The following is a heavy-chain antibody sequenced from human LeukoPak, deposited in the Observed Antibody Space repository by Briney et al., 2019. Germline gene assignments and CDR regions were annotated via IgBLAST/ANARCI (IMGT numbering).Heavy chain of an antibody. Sequence: GGSLRLSCASSELTLSTYAMSWVRQAPGKGLEWVSTLRGSVSAIYYADPVKGRFIFSRDNSKNTLYLQMNSLGADDTAVYYCAKQLGDGGADAFDIWGQGTMVTVSS. CDR2: LRGSVSAI. J-gene: IGHJ3*02. D-gene: IGHD5-24*01. V-gene: IGHV3-23*01. CDR1: ELTLSTYA. CDR3: AKQLGDGGADAFDI.